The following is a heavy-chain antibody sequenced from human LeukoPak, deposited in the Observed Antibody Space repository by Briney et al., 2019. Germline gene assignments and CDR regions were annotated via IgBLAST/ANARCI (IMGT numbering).Heavy chain of an antibody. V-gene: IGHV1-2*02. CDR3: ARGRTYCGGDCLPSDAFDI. Sequence: ASVKVSCKASGYTFTGYYMHWVRQAPGQGLEWMGWINPNSGGTNYAQKFQGRVTMTRDTSISTAYMELSRLRSDDTAVYYCARGRTYCGGDCLPSDAFDIWGQGTMVTVSS. J-gene: IGHJ3*02. D-gene: IGHD2-21*01. CDR2: INPNSGGT. CDR1: GYTFTGYY.